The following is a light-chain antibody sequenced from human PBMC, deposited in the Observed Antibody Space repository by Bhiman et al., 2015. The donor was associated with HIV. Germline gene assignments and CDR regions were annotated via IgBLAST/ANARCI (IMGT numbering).Light chain of an antibody. J-gene: IGLJ1*01. CDR2: GNN. Sequence: QSVLTQPPSMSGAPGQRITVSCTGTSSNIGARHDVHWYQQLPGRPPKLLIFGNNNRPSGVPDRFSGSKSGTSASLAITGLQADDEADYFCQSYDSSLSALVFGTGTKVTVL. CDR3: QSYDSSLSALV. V-gene: IGLV1-40*01. CDR1: SSNIGARHD.